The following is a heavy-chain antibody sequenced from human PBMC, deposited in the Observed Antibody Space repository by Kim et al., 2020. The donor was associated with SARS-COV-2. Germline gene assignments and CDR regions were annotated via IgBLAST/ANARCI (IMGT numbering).Heavy chain of an antibody. CDR3: ARGRIVVVTAAIYYYYYYGMDV. V-gene: IGHV4-34*01. Sequence: SETLSLTCAVYGGSFSGYYWSWIRQPPGKGLEWIGEINHSGSTNYNPSLKSRVTISVDTSKNQFSLKLSSVTAADTAVYYCARGRIVVVTAAIYYYYYYGMDVWGQGTTVTVSS. CDR1: GGSFSGYY. CDR2: INHSGST. D-gene: IGHD2-21*02. J-gene: IGHJ6*02.